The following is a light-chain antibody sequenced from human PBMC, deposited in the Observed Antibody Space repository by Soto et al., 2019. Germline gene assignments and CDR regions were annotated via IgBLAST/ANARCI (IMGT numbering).Light chain of an antibody. CDR2: GAS. V-gene: IGKV1-33*01. CDR1: QDITNY. J-gene: IGKJ5*01. CDR3: QPYDSVFT. Sequence: DIQMTQSPSSLSASVGDRVTITCQASQDITNYLNWYQQKPGKAPNLLIYGASNLETGVPSRLSGSGSGKDFTFSISSLQAEDIGTYFCQPYDSVFTFGQGTRLEIK.